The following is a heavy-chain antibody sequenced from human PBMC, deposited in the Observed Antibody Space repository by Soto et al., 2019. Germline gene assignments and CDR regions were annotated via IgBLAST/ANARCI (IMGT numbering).Heavy chain of an antibody. CDR1: GYTFTSYG. Sequence: ASVKVSCKASGYTFTSYGISWVRQAPGQGLAWMGWINAGNGNTKYSQKFQGRVTITRDTSASTAYMELSSLRSEDTAVYYCARDREYCSSTSCYVVNWFDPWGQGTLVTVSS. J-gene: IGHJ5*02. CDR2: INAGNGNT. V-gene: IGHV1-3*01. CDR3: ARDREYCSSTSCYVVNWFDP. D-gene: IGHD2-2*01.